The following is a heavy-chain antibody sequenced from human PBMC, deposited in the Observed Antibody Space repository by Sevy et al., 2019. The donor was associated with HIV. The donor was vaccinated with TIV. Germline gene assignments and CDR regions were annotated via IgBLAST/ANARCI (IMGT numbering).Heavy chain of an antibody. D-gene: IGHD6-13*01. Sequence: GRSLRLSFVASGFTFSDHYMEWVRQAPGKGLEWVGRTRNKADGYTTEYAASVKGRFTISRDESKNSLYVQMNSLKAEDTAVYYCATHAGIAAAGRVFDYWGQGTLVTVSS. J-gene: IGHJ4*02. CDR3: ATHAGIAAAGRVFDY. V-gene: IGHV3-72*01. CDR2: TRNKADGYTT. CDR1: GFTFSDHY.